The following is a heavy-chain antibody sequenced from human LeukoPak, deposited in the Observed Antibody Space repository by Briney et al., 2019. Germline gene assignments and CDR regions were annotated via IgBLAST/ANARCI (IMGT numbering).Heavy chain of an antibody. J-gene: IGHJ4*02. CDR2: IDPSGPSV. CDR1: GYTFTSYY. D-gene: IGHD5-12*01. Sequence: GASVKVSCKASGYTFTSYYMHWVRQAPGQGLQWMGIIDPSGPSVTYAQIFKGRLIVTRDTSTSTVYMQLSSLRSEDSAMYYCARATSPIAYDWNSWGQGTLVTVSS. CDR3: ARATSPIAYDWNS. V-gene: IGHV1-46*01.